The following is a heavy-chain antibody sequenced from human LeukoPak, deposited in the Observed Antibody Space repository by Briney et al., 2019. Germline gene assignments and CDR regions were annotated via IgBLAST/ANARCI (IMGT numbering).Heavy chain of an antibody. J-gene: IGHJ5*02. Sequence: ASVKVSCTASGYTFKNYGISWVRQAPGQGLEWMGWIGAHNGDTNYAQKFQGRVTITADESTSTAYMELSSLRSEDTAVYYCARDYYDSSGYPSYNWFDPWGQGTLVTVSS. V-gene: IGHV1-18*01. CDR3: ARDYYDSSGYPSYNWFDP. CDR1: GYTFKNYG. D-gene: IGHD3-22*01. CDR2: IGAHNGDT.